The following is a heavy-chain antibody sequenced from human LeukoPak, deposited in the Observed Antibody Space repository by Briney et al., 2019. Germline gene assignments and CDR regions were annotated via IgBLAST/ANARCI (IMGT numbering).Heavy chain of an antibody. CDR3: ARFRRELYYYMDV. V-gene: IGHV3-64*01. CDR2: ISSNGGST. CDR1: GFTFSSYA. Sequence: GGSLRLSCAASGFTFSSYAMHWVRQAPGKGLEYVSAISSNGGSTYYANSVKGRFTISRDNSKNTLYLQVGSLRAEDMAVYYCARFRRELYYYMDVWGKGTTVTVSS. J-gene: IGHJ6*03. D-gene: IGHD1-7*01.